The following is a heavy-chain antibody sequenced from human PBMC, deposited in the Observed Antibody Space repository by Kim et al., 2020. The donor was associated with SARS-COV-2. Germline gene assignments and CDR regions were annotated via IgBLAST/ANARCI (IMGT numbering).Heavy chain of an antibody. CDR2: ITSSSSTI. Sequence: GGSLRLSCAASGFTFSRYSMNWVRQAPGKGLEWVSYITSSSSTIYYADSVKGRFTISRDSAKNSLYLQMNSLRDEDTAVYYCARVGFSSGWYFFDSWGQGTLVTVSS. CDR1: GFTFSRYS. V-gene: IGHV3-48*02. CDR3: ARVGFSSGWYFFDS. J-gene: IGHJ4*02. D-gene: IGHD6-19*01.